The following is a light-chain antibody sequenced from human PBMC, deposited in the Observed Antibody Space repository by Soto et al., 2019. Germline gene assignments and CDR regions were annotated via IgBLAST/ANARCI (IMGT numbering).Light chain of an antibody. Sequence: QSVLTQPPSVSGAPGQRVTISCTGSSSNIGAGHDVHWYQQLPGTAPKLLIYGNSNRPSGVPDRFSGSKSGTSASLAITGLQAEDEADYYCQSYDSSLDVFGTGTKVTVL. CDR3: QSYDSSLDV. V-gene: IGLV1-40*01. J-gene: IGLJ1*01. CDR1: SSNIGAGHD. CDR2: GNS.